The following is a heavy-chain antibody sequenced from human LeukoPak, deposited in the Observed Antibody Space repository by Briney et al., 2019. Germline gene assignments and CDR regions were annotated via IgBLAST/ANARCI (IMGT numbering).Heavy chain of an antibody. CDR2: INTDNGNT. Sequence: ASVKVSCKASGYTFNTYGTSWVRQAPGQRPEWMGWINTDNGNTKYAQKFQGGVTMTTDTSTSTAYMELSSLRSDDTAVYYCARKGCTGDCYRFDPWGQGTLVTVSS. D-gene: IGHD2-21*02. CDR1: GYTFNTYG. V-gene: IGHV1-18*01. CDR3: ARKGCTGDCYRFDP. J-gene: IGHJ5*02.